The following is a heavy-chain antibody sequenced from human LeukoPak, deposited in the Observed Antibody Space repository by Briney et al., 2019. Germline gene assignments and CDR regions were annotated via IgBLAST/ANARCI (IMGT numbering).Heavy chain of an antibody. Sequence: SETLSLTCTVSGGSISSYYWSWIRQPPGKGLEWIGYIYYSGSTNYNPSLKSRVTISVDTSKNRFSLKLSSVTAADTAVYYCARQYYYDSGVYWGTQDYYYMDVWGKGTPVTVSS. J-gene: IGHJ6*03. CDR2: IYYSGST. CDR3: ARQYYYDSGVYWGTQDYYYMDV. V-gene: IGHV4-59*01. CDR1: GGSISSYY. D-gene: IGHD3-22*01.